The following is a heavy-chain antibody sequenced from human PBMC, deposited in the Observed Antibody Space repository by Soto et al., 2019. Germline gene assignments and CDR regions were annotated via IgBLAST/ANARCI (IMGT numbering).Heavy chain of an antibody. CDR3: TTDQVYDSSGYYAFDI. D-gene: IGHD3-22*01. CDR2: IKSKTDGGTT. Sequence: GGSLRLSCAASGFTFSNAWMSWVRQAPGKGLEWVGRIKSKTDGGTTDYAAPVKGRFTISRDDSKNTLYLQMNSLKTEDTAVYYCTTDQVYDSSGYYAFDIWGQGTMVTVSS. CDR1: GFTFSNAW. V-gene: IGHV3-15*01. J-gene: IGHJ3*02.